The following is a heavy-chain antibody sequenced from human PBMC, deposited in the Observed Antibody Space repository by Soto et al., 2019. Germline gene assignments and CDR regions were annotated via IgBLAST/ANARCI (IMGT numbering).Heavy chain of an antibody. CDR3: ARGGSYDSSGYYNFDS. D-gene: IGHD3-22*01. CDR1: GDTISTGGYT. V-gene: IGHV4-61*08. Sequence: SETLSLTCDVSGDTISTGGYTWAWIRQPPGKGLEWIGYICSSGSTNYNPSLKSRVTISVDTSKNQFSLKLNSVTAADSAVYYCARGGSYDSSGYYNFDSWGQGTLVTVSS. CDR2: ICSSGST. J-gene: IGHJ4*02.